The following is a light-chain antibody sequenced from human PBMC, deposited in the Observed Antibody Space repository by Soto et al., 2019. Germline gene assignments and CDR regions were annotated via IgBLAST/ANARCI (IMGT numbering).Light chain of an antibody. CDR3: QRYGSSPWT. Sequence: EIVLTQSPGTLSLSPGERATLSCRASQSVSSNDLAWYQQKPGQPPRPLIYGASSRATGIPDRFSGSGAGTDFTLTISRLEPEDFAVYYCQRYGSSPWTFGQGTKVEIK. J-gene: IGKJ1*01. V-gene: IGKV3-20*01. CDR1: QSVSSND. CDR2: GAS.